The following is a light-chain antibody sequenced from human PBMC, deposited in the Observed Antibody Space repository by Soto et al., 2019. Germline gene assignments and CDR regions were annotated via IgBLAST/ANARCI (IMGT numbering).Light chain of an antibody. CDR3: QHYDSSPPYT. CDR1: QSVSSN. J-gene: IGKJ2*01. CDR2: AAS. Sequence: EIVMTQSPATLSVSPGERATLSCRASQSVSSNLAWYQQKPGQAPRLLIYAASTRATGIPDRFSGSGSATDFTLTISRLEPEDSAVYYCQHYDSSPPYTFGQGTKLEIK. V-gene: IGKV3-20*01.